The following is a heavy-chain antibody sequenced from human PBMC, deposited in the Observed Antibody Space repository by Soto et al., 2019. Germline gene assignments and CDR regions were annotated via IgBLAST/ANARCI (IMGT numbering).Heavy chain of an antibody. D-gene: IGHD3-3*01. CDR3: ARDITMNNWFDP. CDR2: ISSSGSTV. Sequence: PGGSLRLSCAASGFALGSYSMNWVRQAPGKGLEWVSYISSSGSTVYYADSVKGRFTVSRDNAKNSLYLEMNSLRDEDTAVYYCARDITMNNWFDPWGQGTLVTVS. V-gene: IGHV3-48*02. J-gene: IGHJ5*02. CDR1: GFALGSYS.